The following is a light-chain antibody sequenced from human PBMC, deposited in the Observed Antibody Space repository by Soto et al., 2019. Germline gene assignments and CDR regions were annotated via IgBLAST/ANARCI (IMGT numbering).Light chain of an antibody. Sequence: QSALTQPASVSGSPGQSITISCTGTSSDVGGYNYVSWYQKHPGKAPKLMIYDVSNRPSGVSNRFSGSKSGNTASLTISGLQAEDEADYYCSSYTSSSTPGFGGGTKLTVL. CDR2: DVS. CDR3: SSYTSSSTPG. CDR1: SSDVGGYNY. V-gene: IGLV2-14*01. J-gene: IGLJ2*01.